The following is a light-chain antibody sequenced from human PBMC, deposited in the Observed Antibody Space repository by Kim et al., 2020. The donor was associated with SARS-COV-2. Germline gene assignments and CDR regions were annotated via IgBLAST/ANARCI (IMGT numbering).Light chain of an antibody. J-gene: IGKJ1*01. V-gene: IGKV1-5*01. CDR2: DAS. CDR1: QSISNW. Sequence: DIQMTQSPSTLSASVGDRVTITCRTSQSISNWLAWYQQKPGKAPKLLIYDASSLQSGVPSRFSGSGSGTEFTLTISSLQPDDFATYFCQQYNSYPRTFGQGTKVDIK. CDR3: QQYNSYPRT.